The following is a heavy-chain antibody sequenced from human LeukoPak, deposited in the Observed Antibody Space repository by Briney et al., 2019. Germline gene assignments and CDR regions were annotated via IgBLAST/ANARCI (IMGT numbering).Heavy chain of an antibody. D-gene: IGHD2-2*01. CDR2: ISWNSGSI. J-gene: IGHJ4*02. CDR3: AKDRYCSSTSCYSGFDY. Sequence: GRSLRPSCAASGFTFGDYAMHWVRQAPGKGLEWVSGISWNSGSIGYADSVKGRFTISRDNAKNSLYLQMNSLRAEDMALYYCAKDRYCSSTSCYSGFDYWGQGTLVTVSS. V-gene: IGHV3-9*03. CDR1: GFTFGDYA.